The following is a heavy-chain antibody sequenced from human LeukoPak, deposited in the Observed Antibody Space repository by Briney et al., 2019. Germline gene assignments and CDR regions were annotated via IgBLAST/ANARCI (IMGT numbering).Heavy chain of an antibody. CDR3: SKGHPDYGPWYY. Sequence: GGSLRLSCAASGFTFSSYGMHWVGPAPGKGVEWVAVISYDRRNKYYADSVKGRFTISRDNSKNTLYLQMNSLRAEDTAVYYCSKGHPDYGPWYYWGQGTLVTVSS. J-gene: IGHJ4*02. CDR2: ISYDRRNK. CDR1: GFTFSSYG. D-gene: IGHD4-17*01. V-gene: IGHV3-30*18.